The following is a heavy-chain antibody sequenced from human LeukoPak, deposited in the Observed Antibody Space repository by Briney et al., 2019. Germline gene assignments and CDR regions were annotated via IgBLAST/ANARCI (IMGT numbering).Heavy chain of an antibody. J-gene: IGHJ3*02. CDR3: ASTHYYDSSGYFSAFDR. CDR1: GGSISNYY. CDR2: FYYTGST. D-gene: IGHD3-22*01. Sequence: SETLSLTCTVSGGSISNYYCSWIRQPPGKGLEWIGYFYYTGSTYYNPSLKSRVTISVDMSKNQFSLKLSSVTAADTAVYYCASTHYYDSSGYFSAFDRGGQGTMVTVSS. V-gene: IGHV4-59*08.